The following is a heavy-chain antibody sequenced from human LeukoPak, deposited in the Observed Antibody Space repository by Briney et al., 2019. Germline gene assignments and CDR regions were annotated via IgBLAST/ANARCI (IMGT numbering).Heavy chain of an antibody. V-gene: IGHV4-59*01. D-gene: IGHD3-22*01. J-gene: IGHJ3*02. CDR2: IYYSGST. CDR1: GGSISSYY. CDR3: ARDPYDSSGYDAFDT. Sequence: SETLSLTCTVSGGSISSYYWSWIRQPPGKGLEWIGYIYYSGSTNYNPSLKSRVTISVDTSKNQFSLKLSSVTAADTAVYYCARDPYDSSGYDAFDTWGQGTMVTVSS.